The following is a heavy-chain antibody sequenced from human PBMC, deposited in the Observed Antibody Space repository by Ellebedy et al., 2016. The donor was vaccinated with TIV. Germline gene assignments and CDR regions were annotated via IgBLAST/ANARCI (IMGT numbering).Heavy chain of an antibody. CDR3: ARDIYYDGSGSYHSFDY. CDR2: ISSSSSII. CDR1: GFTFSSYS. J-gene: IGHJ4*02. V-gene: IGHV3-48*04. D-gene: IGHD3-10*01. Sequence: GESLKISCAASGFTFSSYSMNWVRQAPGKGLEWLSYISSSSSIIHYADSVKGRFTISRDNAKNSLYLQMNSLRAEDTAVYYCARDIYYDGSGSYHSFDYWGQGTLVTVSS.